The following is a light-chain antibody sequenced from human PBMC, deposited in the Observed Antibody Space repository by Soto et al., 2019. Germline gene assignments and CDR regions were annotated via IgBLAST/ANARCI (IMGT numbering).Light chain of an antibody. J-gene: IGKJ2*01. CDR2: GAS. CDR1: QSVSSSN. V-gene: IGKV3-20*01. Sequence: EIVLTQSPGTLSLSPGARATLSCRASQSVSSSNLAWYQQKPGQAPRLLIYGASSRATGIPDRFSGGGSGTDFTLTISRLEPEDFVVYYCQQYGNSPYTFGQGTKLEIK. CDR3: QQYGNSPYT.